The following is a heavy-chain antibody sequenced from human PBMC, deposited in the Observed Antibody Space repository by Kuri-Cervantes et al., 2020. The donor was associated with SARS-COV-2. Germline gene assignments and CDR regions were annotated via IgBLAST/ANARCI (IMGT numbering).Heavy chain of an antibody. V-gene: IGHV3-23*01. CDR2: LSGTGAGA. D-gene: IGHD2-15*01. J-gene: IGHJ6*02. CDR1: GFSFSSFA. Sequence: GESLKISCTASGFSFSSFAMSWVRQGPGKGLEWVAILSGTGAGAYYADSVKGRFTISRDNSKNTLHPQMNSLRAEDTAVYYCARSFRYCSGGSCYDYYYGMDVWGQGTTVTVSS. CDR3: ARSFRYCSGGSCYDYYYGMDV.